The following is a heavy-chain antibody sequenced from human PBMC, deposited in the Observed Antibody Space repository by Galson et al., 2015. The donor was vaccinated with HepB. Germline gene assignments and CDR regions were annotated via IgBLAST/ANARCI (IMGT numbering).Heavy chain of an antibody. CDR1: GFTFSSYS. CDR3: ASGFFWSGYYIDAFDI. V-gene: IGHV3-21*01. CDR2: ISSSSSYI. Sequence: SLRLSCAASGFTFSSYSMNWVRQAPGKGLEWVSSISSSSSYIYYADSVKGRFTISRDSAKNSLYLQMSSLRAEDTAVYYCASGFFWSGYYIDAFDIWGQGTMVTVSS. D-gene: IGHD3-3*01. J-gene: IGHJ3*02.